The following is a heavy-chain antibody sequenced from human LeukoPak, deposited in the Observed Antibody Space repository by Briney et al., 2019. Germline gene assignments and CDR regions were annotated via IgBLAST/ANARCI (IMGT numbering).Heavy chain of an antibody. Sequence: ASVKVSCKASGYTFTSYYMHWVRQAPGQGLEWMGIINPSGGSTSYAQKFQGRVTITRDTSTSTVYMELSSLRSEDTAVYYCARGGVVVVVAANNWFDPWGQGTLVTVSS. J-gene: IGHJ5*02. CDR2: INPSGGST. CDR3: ARGGVVVVVAANNWFDP. D-gene: IGHD2-15*01. V-gene: IGHV1-46*01. CDR1: GYTFTSYY.